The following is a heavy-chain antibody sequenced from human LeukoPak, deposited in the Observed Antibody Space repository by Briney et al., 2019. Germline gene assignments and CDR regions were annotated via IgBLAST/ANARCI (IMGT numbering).Heavy chain of an antibody. CDR3: ARGMATIFYYFDH. CDR2: IKQDGSEK. Sequence: GGSLRLSCAASGFTFSSYWMSWVRQAPGKGLEWVANIKQDGSEKYYVDSVRGGLTISRDNAKNSLYLPMNSLRAEHTAVYYCARGMATIFYYFDHCGQGPLATVSS. V-gene: IGHV3-7*01. D-gene: IGHD5-24*01. CDR1: GFTFSSYW. J-gene: IGHJ4*02.